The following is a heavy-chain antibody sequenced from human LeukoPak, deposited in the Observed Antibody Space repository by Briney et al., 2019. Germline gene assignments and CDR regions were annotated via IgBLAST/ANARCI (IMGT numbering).Heavy chain of an antibody. CDR2: IYYSGST. J-gene: IGHJ4*02. D-gene: IGHD6-13*01. CDR1: GGSISSGGYY. CDR3: AREFLDSSFDY. Sequence: SETLSLTCTVSGGSISSGGYYWSWIRQHPGKGLEWIGYIYYSGSTYYNPSLKSRVTISVDTSKSQFSLKLSSVTAADTAVYYCAREFLDSSFDYWGQGTLVTVSS. V-gene: IGHV4-31*03.